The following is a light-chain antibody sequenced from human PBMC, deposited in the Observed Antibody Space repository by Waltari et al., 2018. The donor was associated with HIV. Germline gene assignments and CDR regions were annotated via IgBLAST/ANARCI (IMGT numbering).Light chain of an antibody. Sequence: SYELTQPASVSVSPGQTASIPSSGDALPKQYVYWYQQKPGQVPVLVIYKDNERPSGIPERFSGSSSGTTATLTISGVQAEDESDYYCQSADSSGTYRVFGGGTKVTVL. J-gene: IGLJ3*02. CDR3: QSADSSGTYRV. CDR2: KDN. V-gene: IGLV3-25*03. CDR1: ALPKQY.